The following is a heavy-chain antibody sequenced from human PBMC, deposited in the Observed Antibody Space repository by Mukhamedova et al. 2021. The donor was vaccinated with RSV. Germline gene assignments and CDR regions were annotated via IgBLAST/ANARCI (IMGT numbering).Heavy chain of an antibody. J-gene: IGHJ4*02. CDR2: ISYDGSNK. V-gene: IGHV3-30*04. CDR3: AREGSSYITMVREPVDY. Sequence: GKGLEWVAVISYDGSNKYYADSVKGRFTISRDNSKNTLYLQMNSLRAEDTAVYYCAREGSSYITMVREPVDYWGQGTLVTVSS. D-gene: IGHD3-10*01.